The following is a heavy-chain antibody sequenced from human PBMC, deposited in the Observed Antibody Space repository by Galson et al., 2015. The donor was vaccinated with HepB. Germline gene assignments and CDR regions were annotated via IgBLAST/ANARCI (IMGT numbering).Heavy chain of an antibody. CDR2: ISYDGSNK. J-gene: IGHJ6*03. Sequence: SLRLSCAASGFTFSSYAMHWVRQAPGKGLEWVAVISYDGSNKYYADSVKGRFTISRDNSKNTLYLQMNSLRAEDTAVYYCARVSRGDTVPAAIWYYMDVWGKGTTVTVSS. V-gene: IGHV3-30-3*01. D-gene: IGHD2-2*02. CDR3: ARVSRGDTVPAAIWYYMDV. CDR1: GFTFSSYA.